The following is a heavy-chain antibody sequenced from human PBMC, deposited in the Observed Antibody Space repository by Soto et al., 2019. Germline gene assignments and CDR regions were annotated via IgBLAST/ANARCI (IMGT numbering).Heavy chain of an antibody. CDR1: GGTFSSYA. CDR2: IIPIFGTA. CDR3: ASSPPRGYSGYDRFDY. J-gene: IGHJ4*02. D-gene: IGHD5-12*01. V-gene: IGHV1-69*13. Sequence: SVKVSCKASGGTFSSYAISWVRQAPGQGLEWMGGIIPIFGTANYAQKFQGRVTITADESTSTAYMELSSLRSEDTAVYYCASSPPRGYSGYDRFDYWGQGTLVTVSS.